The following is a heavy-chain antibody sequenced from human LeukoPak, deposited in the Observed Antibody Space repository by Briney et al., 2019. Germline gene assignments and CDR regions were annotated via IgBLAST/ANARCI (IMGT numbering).Heavy chain of an antibody. V-gene: IGHV4-59*08. CDR3: GRQPSGFYEKSGYYPYFFDY. CDR2: IFYXXNT. D-gene: IGHD3-22*01. CDR1: GXSFNNYY. J-gene: IGHJ4*02. Sequence: PSETLSLTCTVSGXSFNNYYWSWVRQPPXXXXXXXXHIFYXXNTKYDPSLQSRVTISLDTSKSQISLKLSSVTAADTAVYYCGRQPSGFYEKSGYYPYFFDYWGQGTLVTVSS.